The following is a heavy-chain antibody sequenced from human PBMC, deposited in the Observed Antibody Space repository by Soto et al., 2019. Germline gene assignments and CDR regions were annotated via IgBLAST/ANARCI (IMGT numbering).Heavy chain of an antibody. CDR3: VRGTPTPGLDI. Sequence: PGGSLRLSCVGSGFRFSDYPLNWVRQAPGQGLEWVANINRRGNSTNCVDSVRGRFSTCRDSTRNSLYLNMDSLRVEDTATYYCVRGTPTPGLDIWGRGTTVTVSS. CDR1: GFRFSDYP. V-gene: IGHV3-7*03. J-gene: IGHJ6*02. CDR2: INRRGNST. D-gene: IGHD1-1*01.